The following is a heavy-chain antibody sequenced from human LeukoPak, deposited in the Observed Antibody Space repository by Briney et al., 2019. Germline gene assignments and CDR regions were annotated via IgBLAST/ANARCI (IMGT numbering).Heavy chain of an antibody. D-gene: IGHD2-2*01. V-gene: IGHV4-39*01. CDR1: GVSIISSSYY. J-gene: IGHJ5*02. CDR2: IYYSGTT. CDR3: ARRSSYCSSTSCSVWFDP. Sequence: SETLSLTCTVSGVSIISSSYYWGWIRQPPGKGLEWIGSIYYSGTTYYSPSLKSRVTISVDTSENQFSLKLSSVTAADTAVYYCARRSSYCSSTSCSVWFDPWGQGNLVTVSS.